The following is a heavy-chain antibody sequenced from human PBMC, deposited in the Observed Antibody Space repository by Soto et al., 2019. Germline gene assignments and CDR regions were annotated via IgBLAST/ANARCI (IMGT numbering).Heavy chain of an antibody. CDR1: GYTFITYY. D-gene: IGHD3-3*01. Sequence: QVQLVQSGAEVKKPGSSVKVSCKASGYTFITYYLHWLRQAPGQGLEWVGIIDPSDGYTFYAEKFQGRITMTRETSTRPVFMEGTRLESADTAIYFCARVGIKKTQDFSSGYYNWFDTWGQGTLVTVSS. J-gene: IGHJ5*02. V-gene: IGHV1-46*01. CDR3: ARVGIKKTQDFSSGYYNWFDT. CDR2: IDPSDGYT.